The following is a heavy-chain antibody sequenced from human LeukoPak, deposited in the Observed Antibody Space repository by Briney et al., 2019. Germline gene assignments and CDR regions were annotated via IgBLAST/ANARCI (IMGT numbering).Heavy chain of an antibody. V-gene: IGHV3-11*04. J-gene: IGHJ4*02. Sequence: GGSLRLSCAASGFTFSDYYMSWIRQAPGKGLECVSYIRGSGSDIYYADSVKGRFTIPRDNAKNSLYLQMNSLRAEDTAVYYCARDTSQLDYWGQGTLVTVSS. CDR2: IRGSGSDI. CDR1: GFTFSDYY. CDR3: ARDTSQLDY.